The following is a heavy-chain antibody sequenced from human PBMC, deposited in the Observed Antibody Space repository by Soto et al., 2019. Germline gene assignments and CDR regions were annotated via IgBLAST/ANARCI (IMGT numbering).Heavy chain of an antibody. D-gene: IGHD3-10*01. V-gene: IGHV4-59*12. J-gene: IGHJ6*02. Sequence: PSETLSLTCSVSGASISSYYYTWIRQTPGKGLEWIGYIYLGGSINYNPSFKSRVIISVDTSKNQFSVRLSSVTAADTAVYYCARGLYYGSGSYYNVDYYYGMDVWGQGTTVTVSS. CDR3: ARGLYYGSGSYYNVDYYYGMDV. CDR1: GASISSYY. CDR2: IYLGGSI.